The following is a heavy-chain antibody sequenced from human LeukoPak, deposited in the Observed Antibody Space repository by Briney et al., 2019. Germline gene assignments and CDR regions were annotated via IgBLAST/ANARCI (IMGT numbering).Heavy chain of an antibody. D-gene: IGHD5-18*01. CDR2: INPSGGST. J-gene: IGHJ4*02. V-gene: IGHV1-46*01. Sequence: ASVKVSCKASGDTFTSYYMHWVRQAPGQGLEWMGIINPSGGSTSYAQKFQGRVTMTRDTSTSTVYMELSSLRSEDTAVYYCARAVMSSGYSYGYSDRNAGADRKDFDYWGQGTLVTVSS. CDR3: ARAVMSSGYSYGYSDRNAGADRKDFDY. CDR1: GDTFTSYY.